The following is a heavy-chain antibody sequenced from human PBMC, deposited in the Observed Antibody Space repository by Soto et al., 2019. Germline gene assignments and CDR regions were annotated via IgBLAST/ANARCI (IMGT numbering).Heavy chain of an antibody. Sequence: QVQLQESGPGLVKPSGTVSLTCDVSGVSISSGNWWSWVRQPPGKRLEWIGEIYRDGRTTYNPSLRGRATISVDTSKNWFSLSVTSATAADPAVYYCVLLIYDRRLNYLYFDSGGRGALVTVSS. CDR3: VLLIYDRRLNYLYFDS. V-gene: IGHV4-4*02. J-gene: IGHJ4*01. D-gene: IGHD3-22*01. CDR2: IYRDGRT. CDR1: GVSISSGNW.